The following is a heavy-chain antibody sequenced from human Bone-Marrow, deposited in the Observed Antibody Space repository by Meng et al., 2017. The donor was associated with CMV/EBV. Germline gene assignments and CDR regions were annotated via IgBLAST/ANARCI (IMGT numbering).Heavy chain of an antibody. J-gene: IGHJ4*02. CDR2: INPNTDT. Sequence: QSQAEVKQPGAFVTVARNAYGYDLTDYYIHRVRQAPGQWLEWMGWINPNTDTNYAQNFQGRVTMTRDMSINTAYMELSRLTSGDTAVYYCARSSGWSRIDYWGQGTLVTVSS. CDR1: GYDLTDYY. V-gene: IGHV1-2*02. D-gene: IGHD6-19*01. CDR3: ARSSGWSRIDY.